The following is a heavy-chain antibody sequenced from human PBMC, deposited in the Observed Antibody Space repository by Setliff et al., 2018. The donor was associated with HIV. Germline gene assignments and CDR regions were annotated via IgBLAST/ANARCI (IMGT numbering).Heavy chain of an antibody. CDR1: GGSISSGSYY. J-gene: IGHJ3*01. CDR3: ARAPPGIQNDAFDV. V-gene: IGHV4-61*09. CDR2: IYTNGYT. Sequence: SETLSLTCSVSGGSISSGSYYWTWIRQPAGKGPEWIGHIYTNGYTNYNPSLKSRVTISVDTSKNQFSLRLTSVTAADTVVYYCARAPPGIQNDAFDVWGQGTMVTVSS.